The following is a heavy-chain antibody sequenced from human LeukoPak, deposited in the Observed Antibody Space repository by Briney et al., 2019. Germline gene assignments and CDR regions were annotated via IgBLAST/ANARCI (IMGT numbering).Heavy chain of an antibody. V-gene: IGHV3-48*04. Sequence: PGGSLRLSCAASGFTFSSYAMSWVRQAPGKGLEWVSYISSSSNTIYYADSVKGRFTISRDNAKNSLYLQMNSLRADDTALYYCARVGYGGNLFVYYWGQGTLVTVSS. D-gene: IGHD4-23*01. CDR2: ISSSSNTI. CDR3: ARVGYGGNLFVYY. CDR1: GFTFSSYA. J-gene: IGHJ4*02.